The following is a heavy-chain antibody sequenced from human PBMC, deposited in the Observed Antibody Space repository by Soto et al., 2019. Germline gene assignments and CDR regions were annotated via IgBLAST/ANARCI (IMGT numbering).Heavy chain of an antibody. V-gene: IGHV3-48*02. CDR1: GFTFSSYS. Sequence: EERLVDSGGGLVQPGGSLRLSGAASGFTFSSYSMSWVRQAPGKGLEWVAYIDTAGSATNYADSVRGRFAISLDNARNSLYLQVTSLRDDDTAVYYCARDILTGHFWEAFDIWGQGTLVTVSS. CDR2: IDTAGSAT. D-gene: IGHD3-3*02. J-gene: IGHJ3*02. CDR3: ARDILTGHFWEAFDI.